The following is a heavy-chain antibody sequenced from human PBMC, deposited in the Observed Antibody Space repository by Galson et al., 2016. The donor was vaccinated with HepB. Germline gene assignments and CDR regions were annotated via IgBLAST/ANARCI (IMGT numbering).Heavy chain of an antibody. CDR1: GFTFNRDG. CDR3: AKDGGTALIRGSHIAYNYYGMDV. V-gene: IGHV3-23*01. J-gene: IGHJ6*04. CDR2: ISYSGGTT. Sequence: SLRLSCAASGFTFNRDGMSWVRQAPGKGLEWISSISYSGGTTYYADSVKGRFTISRDNFKNRVFLQMNSLRVDDTAIYYCAKDGGTALIRGSHIAYNYYGMDVWGAGTTVGVVS. D-gene: IGHD3-10*01.